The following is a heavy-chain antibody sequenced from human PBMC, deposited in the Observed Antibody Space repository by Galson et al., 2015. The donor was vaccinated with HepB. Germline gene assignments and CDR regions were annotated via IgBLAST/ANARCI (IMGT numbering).Heavy chain of an antibody. CDR3: AKGGFVVVPAAIRMGAFDY. J-gene: IGHJ4*02. Sequence: SLRLSCAASGFTFSSYGMHWVRQAPGKGLEWVAVISYDGSNKYYADSVKGRFTISRDNSKNTLYLQMNSLRAEDTAVYYCAKGGFVVVPAAIRMGAFDYWGQGTLVTVSS. CDR1: GFTFSSYG. V-gene: IGHV3-30*18. D-gene: IGHD2-2*02. CDR2: ISYDGSNK.